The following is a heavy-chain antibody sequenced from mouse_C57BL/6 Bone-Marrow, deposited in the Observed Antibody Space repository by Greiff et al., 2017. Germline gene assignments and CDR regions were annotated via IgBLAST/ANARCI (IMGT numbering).Heavy chain of an antibody. V-gene: IGHV1-31*01. J-gene: IGHJ3*01. CDR1: GYSFTGYY. D-gene: IGHD1-1*01. Sequence: EVQLQQSGPELVKPGASVKISCKASGYSFTGYYMHWVKQSHGNILDWIGYIYPYNGVSSYNQKFKGKATLTVDKSSSTAYMELRSLTSEDAAVYYCARVAAYYYGSSYAWFAYWGQGTLVTVSA. CDR3: ARVAAYYYGSSYAWFAY. CDR2: IYPYNGVS.